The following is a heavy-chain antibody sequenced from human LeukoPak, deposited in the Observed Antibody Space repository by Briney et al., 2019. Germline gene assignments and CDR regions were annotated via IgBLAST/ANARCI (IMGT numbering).Heavy chain of an antibody. Sequence: PGGSLRLSCAASGFTFSNAWMSWVRQAPGKGLEWVGSIKSKTDGGTTDYAAPVEGRFTISSDDSKNTLYLQMNSQKTEDTAVYYGTTFGNYGSCYWGQGTLVTVSS. V-gene: IGHV3-15*01. CDR3: TTFGNYGSCY. J-gene: IGHJ4*02. D-gene: IGHD1-7*01. CDR1: GFTFSNAW. CDR2: IKSKTDGGTT.